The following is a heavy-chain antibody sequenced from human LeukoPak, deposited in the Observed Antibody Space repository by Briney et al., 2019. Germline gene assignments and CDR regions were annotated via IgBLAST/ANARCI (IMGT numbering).Heavy chain of an antibody. Sequence: SETLSLTCTVSGGSISSSSYYWGWIRQPPGKGLEWIGSIYYSGSTYYNPSLKSRVTISVDTSKNQFSLKLSSVTAADTAVYYCARTRAYFYDSSGIFGYWGQGALVSVSS. D-gene: IGHD3-22*01. CDR2: IYYSGST. CDR3: ARTRAYFYDSSGIFGY. J-gene: IGHJ4*02. CDR1: GGSISSSSYY. V-gene: IGHV4-39*07.